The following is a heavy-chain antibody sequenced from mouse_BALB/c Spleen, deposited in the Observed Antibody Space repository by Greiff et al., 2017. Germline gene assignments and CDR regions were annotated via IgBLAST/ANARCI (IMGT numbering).Heavy chain of an antibody. D-gene: IGHD2-4*01. V-gene: IGHV1-77*01. CDR3: AYDYEFAY. J-gene: IGHJ3*01. Sequence: QVQLQQSGAELARPGASVKLSCKASGYTFTDYYINWVKQRTGQGLEWIGEIYPGSGNTYYNEKFKGKATLTADKSSSTAYMQLSSLTSEVSAVYFCAYDYEFAYWGQGTLVTVSA. CDR1: GYTFTDYY. CDR2: IYPGSGNT.